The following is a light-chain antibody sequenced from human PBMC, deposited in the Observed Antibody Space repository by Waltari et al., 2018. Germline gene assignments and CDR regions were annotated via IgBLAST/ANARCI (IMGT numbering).Light chain of an antibody. V-gene: IGKV3-20*01. CDR1: QSVSRA. J-gene: IGKJ1*01. CDR2: SAS. CDR3: QHYLRLPAT. Sequence: SCRALQSVSRALAWYQQKPGQAPRLLIYSASSMATGIPDRFSGGGSGTDFSLTISRLEPEDFAVYYCQHYLRLPATFGQGTKVEIK.